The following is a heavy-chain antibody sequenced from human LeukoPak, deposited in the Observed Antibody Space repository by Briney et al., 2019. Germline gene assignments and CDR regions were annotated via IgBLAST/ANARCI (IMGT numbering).Heavy chain of an antibody. V-gene: IGHV3-23*01. CDR1: GFTFSIYA. CDR3: AKGGGSGYGKDYFDY. CDR2: ITDSGGGT. Sequence: GGSLRLSCAVSGFTFSIYAMTWVRQAPGKGLEWVSTITDSGGGTYYADFVKGRFTVSRDNSKNTLYLQTISLRTEDTAVYYCAKGGGSGYGKDYFDYWGQGALVTVSS. D-gene: IGHD5-12*01. J-gene: IGHJ4*02.